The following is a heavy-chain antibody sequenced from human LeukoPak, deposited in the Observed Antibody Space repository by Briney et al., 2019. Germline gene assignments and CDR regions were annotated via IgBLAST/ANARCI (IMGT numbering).Heavy chain of an antibody. V-gene: IGHV1-2*02. CDR1: GYTFTGYY. J-gene: IGHJ4*02. Sequence: ASVKVSCEASGYTFTGYYMHWVRQAPGQGLEWMGWINPNRGGTNYAQKFQGRVTMTRDTSISTAYMELSRLRSDDTAMYFCARDVGELLLDYWGQGTLVTVSS. D-gene: IGHD1-26*01. CDR2: INPNRGGT. CDR3: ARDVGELLLDY.